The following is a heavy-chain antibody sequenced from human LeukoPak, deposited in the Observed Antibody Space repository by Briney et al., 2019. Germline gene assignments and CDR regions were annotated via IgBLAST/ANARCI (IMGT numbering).Heavy chain of an antibody. Sequence: SETLSHTCAVYGGSFSGYYWSWIRQPPGKGLEWIGEINHSGSTSYNPSLKSRVTISVDTSKNQFSLKLSSVTAADTAVYYCARGRTGTGNWFDPWGQGTLVTVSS. CDR3: ARGRTGTGNWFDP. J-gene: IGHJ5*02. D-gene: IGHD1-7*01. CDR2: INHSGST. CDR1: GGSFSGYY. V-gene: IGHV4-34*01.